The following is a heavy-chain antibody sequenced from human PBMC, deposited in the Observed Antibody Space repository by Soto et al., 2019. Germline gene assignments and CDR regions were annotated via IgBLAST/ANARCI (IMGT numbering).Heavy chain of an antibody. J-gene: IGHJ4*02. Sequence: SETLSLTCTVSGASISSSRSYWGWVRQPPGKGLEWIVSFYYTGGTYSTYYNPSLKSRVTISVDTSKSQFSLNLRSVTAADTAVYYCASPRQGNYDFLSGYYALDYWGQGTLVTVSS. CDR3: ASPRQGNYDFLSGYYALDY. D-gene: IGHD3-3*01. CDR2: FYYTGGT. CDR1: GASISSSRSY. V-gene: IGHV4-39*01.